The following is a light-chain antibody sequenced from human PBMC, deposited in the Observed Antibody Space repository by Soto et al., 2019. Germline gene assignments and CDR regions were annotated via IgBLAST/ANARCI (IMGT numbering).Light chain of an antibody. Sequence: DIQFTQSPSFLFASVGDRVTITCRASQGISSFLVWYQQKPGKAPKVLIYAASTLQSGVPSRFSGSGSGTEFTLTVSSLQPEDFATYYCQQVKSYPITFGQATRLEI. V-gene: IGKV1-9*01. CDR3: QQVKSYPIT. J-gene: IGKJ5*01. CDR1: QGISSF. CDR2: AAS.